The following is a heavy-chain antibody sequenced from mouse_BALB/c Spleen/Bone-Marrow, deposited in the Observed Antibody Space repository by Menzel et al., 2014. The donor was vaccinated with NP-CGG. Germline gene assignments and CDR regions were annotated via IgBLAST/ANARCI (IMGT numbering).Heavy chain of an antibody. Sequence: QVQLQQSGAELVKPGASVKLSCKASGYTFTSYWMHWVKQRPGQGLEWIGEINPSNGRTNYNEKLKSKATLTVVKSSSTAYMQLSSLTSEDSAVYYCARSYGNYYAMDYWGQGTSVTVSS. D-gene: IGHD2-1*01. CDR1: GYTFTSYW. V-gene: IGHV1S81*02. CDR2: INPSNGRT. J-gene: IGHJ4*01. CDR3: ARSYGNYYAMDY.